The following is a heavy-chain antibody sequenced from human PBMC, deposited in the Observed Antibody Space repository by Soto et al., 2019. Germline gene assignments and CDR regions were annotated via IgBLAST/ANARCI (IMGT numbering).Heavy chain of an antibody. CDR2: ISSSGTTM. V-gene: IGHV3-48*03. CDR1: GFTFSSHE. D-gene: IGHD2-8*01. CDR3: ARGGVY. J-gene: IGHJ4*02. Sequence: PGGSLRLSCAASGFTFSSHEMNWIRQAPGKGLEWVSYISSSGTTMYYADSVKGRFTISRDNAKNSLFLQMNSLRAEDTALHYCARGGVYWGQGTLVTVSS.